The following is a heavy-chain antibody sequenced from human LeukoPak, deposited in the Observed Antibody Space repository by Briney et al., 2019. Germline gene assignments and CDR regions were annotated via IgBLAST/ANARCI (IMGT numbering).Heavy chain of an antibody. CDR3: AKVFGGWSPFDY. CDR1: GFTFSSYA. J-gene: IGHJ4*02. CDR2: ISGGGGST. V-gene: IGHV3-23*01. Sequence: GGSLRLSCAASGFTFSSYAMSWVRQAPGKGLEWVSGISGGGGSTYYADSVKGRFTISRDNSKDTLYLQVNSLRAEDTAVFYCAKVFGGWSPFDYWGQGTLVTVSS. D-gene: IGHD6-19*01.